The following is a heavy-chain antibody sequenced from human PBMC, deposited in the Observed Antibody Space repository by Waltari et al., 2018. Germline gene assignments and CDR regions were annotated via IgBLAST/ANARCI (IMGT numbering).Heavy chain of an antibody. CDR3: ARVYGDLPPLDY. J-gene: IGHJ4*01. CDR2: INPNSGGT. D-gene: IGHD4-17*01. CDR1: YY. Sequence: YYMHWVRQAPGQGLEWMGWINPNSGGTNYAQKFQGRVTMTRDTSISTAYMELSRLRSDDTAVYYCARVYGDLPPLDYWGQGTLVTVSS. V-gene: IGHV1-2*02.